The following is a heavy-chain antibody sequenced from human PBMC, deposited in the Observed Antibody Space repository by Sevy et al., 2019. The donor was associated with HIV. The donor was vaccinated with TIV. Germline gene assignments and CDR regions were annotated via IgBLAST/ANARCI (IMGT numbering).Heavy chain of an antibody. Sequence: GGSLRLSCAASGFTFTDYAMTWVRQTPGKGLESVSTIYNSGVGTYYADSVRGRFTISRDNSKHTLYLQMDSPRAGDTAVYYCAKAGGGWNYFDYSGQGTLVTVSS. D-gene: IGHD6-19*01. J-gene: IGHJ4*02. CDR2: IYNSGVGT. CDR1: GFTFTDYA. CDR3: AKAGGGWNYFDY. V-gene: IGHV3-23*01.